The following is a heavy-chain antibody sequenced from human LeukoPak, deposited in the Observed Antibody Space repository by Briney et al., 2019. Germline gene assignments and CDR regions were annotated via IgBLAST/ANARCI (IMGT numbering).Heavy chain of an antibody. CDR1: GFAFSNYA. CDR3: ATYRQVLLPFES. D-gene: IGHD5-18*01. CDR2: IRYDGTNK. V-gene: IGHV3-30*02. J-gene: IGHJ4*02. Sequence: PGGSLRLSCAASGFAFSNYAMHWVRQAPGKGLEWVAFIRYDGTNKYYADSVKGRFTISRDNSKSILSLQMNSLRAEDTAIYYCATYRQVLLPFESWGQGTLVTVSS.